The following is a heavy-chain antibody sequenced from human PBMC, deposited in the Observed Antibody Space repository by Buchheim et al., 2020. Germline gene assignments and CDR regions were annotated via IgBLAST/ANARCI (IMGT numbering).Heavy chain of an antibody. Sequence: DVQLVESGGGLVQSGGSLRLSCAASGFTFSSYSMNWVRQAPGKGLEWVSSISSSSSYIYYADSVKGRFTISRDNAKNSLYLQMNSLRAEDTAVYYCARGALYYDILTGYDYWGQGTL. J-gene: IGHJ4*02. CDR2: ISSSSSYI. V-gene: IGHV3-21*01. CDR3: ARGALYYDILTGYDY. CDR1: GFTFSSYS. D-gene: IGHD3-9*01.